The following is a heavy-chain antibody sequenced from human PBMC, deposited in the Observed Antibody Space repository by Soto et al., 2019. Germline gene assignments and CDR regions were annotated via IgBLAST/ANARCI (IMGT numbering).Heavy chain of an antibody. CDR1: GGSISSSSYY. CDR2: IYYSGST. J-gene: IGHJ4*02. CDR3: ATDRDIAVASH. D-gene: IGHD6-19*01. Sequence: SETLSLTCTVSGGSISSSSYYWGWIRQSPGKGLEWIGSIYYSGSTYYNPSLKSRVTISVDTSKNQFSLKLSSVTAADTAVYYCATDRDIAVASHWGQGTLVTVSS. V-gene: IGHV4-39*01.